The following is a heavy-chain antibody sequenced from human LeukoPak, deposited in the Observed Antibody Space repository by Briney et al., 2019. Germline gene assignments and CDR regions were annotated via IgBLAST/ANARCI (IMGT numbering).Heavy chain of an antibody. CDR1: GYTFSNYG. D-gene: IGHD3-16*01. CDR3: ARGDVGADAFDI. CDR2: ISPYNGNT. Sequence: ASVKVSCKASGYTFSNYGIIWVRQAPGQGLEWMGLISPYNGNTNYAQKFQGRVTMTTDTSTSTAYMELRSLRSDDTAVYYCARGDVGADAFDIWGQGTMVTVSS. V-gene: IGHV1-18*01. J-gene: IGHJ3*02.